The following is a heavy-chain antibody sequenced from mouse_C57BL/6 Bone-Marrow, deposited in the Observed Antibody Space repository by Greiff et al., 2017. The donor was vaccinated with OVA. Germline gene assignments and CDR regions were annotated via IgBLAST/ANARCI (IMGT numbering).Heavy chain of an antibody. J-gene: IGHJ4*01. CDR2: IHPNSGST. D-gene: IGHD1-1*01. CDR1: GYTFTSYW. CDR3: ARSGVVATPYAMDY. Sequence: QVQLQQSGAELVKPGASVKLSCKASGYTFTSYWMHWVKQRPGQGLEWIGMIHPNSGSTNYNEKFKSKATLTVDKSSSTAYMQLSSLTSEDSAVYYCARSGVVATPYAMDYWGQGTSVTVSS. V-gene: IGHV1-64*01.